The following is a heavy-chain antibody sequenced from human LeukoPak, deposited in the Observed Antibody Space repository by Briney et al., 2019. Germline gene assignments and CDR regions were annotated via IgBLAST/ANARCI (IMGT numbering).Heavy chain of an antibody. J-gene: IGHJ4*02. V-gene: IGHV3-64*01. D-gene: IGHD1-26*01. CDR2: ISSNGGST. CDR1: RFTFSSYW. CDR3: ARGVGY. Sequence: GGSLRLSCAASRFTFSSYWMHWVRQAPGKGLEYVSAISSNGGSTYYANSVKGRFTISRDNSKNTLYLQMGSLRAEDMAVYYCARGVGYWGQGTLVTVSS.